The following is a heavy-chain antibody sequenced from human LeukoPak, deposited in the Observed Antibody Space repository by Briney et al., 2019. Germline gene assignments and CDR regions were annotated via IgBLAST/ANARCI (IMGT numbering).Heavy chain of an antibody. CDR2: INHSGST. V-gene: IGHV4-34*01. CDR1: GGSFSGYY. CDR3: ARGRVTYPWMTVVVTYYFDY. D-gene: IGHD3-22*01. J-gene: IGHJ4*02. Sequence: PSETLSLTCAVYGGSFSGYYWSWIRQPPGKGLEWIGEINHSGSTNYNPSLKSRVTISVDTSKNQFSLKLSSVTAADTAVYYCARGRVTYPWMTVVVTYYFDYWGQGTLVTVSS.